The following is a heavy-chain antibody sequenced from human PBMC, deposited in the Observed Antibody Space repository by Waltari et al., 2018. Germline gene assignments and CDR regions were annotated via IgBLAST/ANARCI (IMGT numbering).Heavy chain of an antibody. Sequence: QVQLVQSGAEVRKPGSSVKVSCKASGGTFSSDAISWVRQAPGQGLEWMVGIIPILGIANYAQKFQGRVTITADESTSTAYMELSSLRSEDTAVYYCASGRYSGYDYYYYMDVWGKGTTVTVSS. V-gene: IGHV1-69*04. D-gene: IGHD5-12*01. CDR3: ASGRYSGYDYYYYMDV. CDR2: IIPILGIA. CDR1: GGTFSSDA. J-gene: IGHJ6*03.